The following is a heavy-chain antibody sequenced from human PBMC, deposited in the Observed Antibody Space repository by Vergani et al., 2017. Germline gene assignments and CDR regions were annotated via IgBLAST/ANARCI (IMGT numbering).Heavy chain of an antibody. Sequence: QVQLVESGGGVVQRGGSLRLPCATSGFTLSNYDMQWIRQGRGKGLEFGAFIQFDGSNQYYADSVKGRFTLSRDFSKNTLYLQMNSLRTDDTATYYCAKHFRGWGIDYWGQGTQVIVSS. D-gene: IGHD3-16*01. CDR3: AKHFRGWGIDY. CDR1: GFTLSNYD. V-gene: IGHV3-30*02. J-gene: IGHJ4*02. CDR2: IQFDGSNQ.